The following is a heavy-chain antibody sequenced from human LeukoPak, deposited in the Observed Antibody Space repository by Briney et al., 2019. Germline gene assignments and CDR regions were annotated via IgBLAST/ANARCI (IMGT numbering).Heavy chain of an antibody. CDR3: ARDTVRRLVGPTGYYFDY. J-gene: IGHJ4*02. D-gene: IGHD6-6*01. V-gene: IGHV1-69*13. CDR1: GGTFSSYA. Sequence: SVKVSCKASGGTFSSYAISWVRQAPGQGLEWMGGIIPIFGTANYAQKFQGRVTITADESTSTAYMELSSLRSEDTAVYYCARDTVRRLVGPTGYYFDYWGQGTLVTVSS. CDR2: IIPIFGTA.